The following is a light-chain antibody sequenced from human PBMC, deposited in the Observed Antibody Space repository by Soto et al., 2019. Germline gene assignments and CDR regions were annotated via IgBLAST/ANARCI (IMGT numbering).Light chain of an antibody. Sequence: QSALTQPPSASGSPGQSVTISCTGSSRDVGGYNFVSWYQQHPGKAPKLIIYEVNTRPSGVPDRFSGSKSGNTASLTVSGLQAEDEADYYCSSYADTNNLLFGGGTKLTVL. CDR3: SSYADTNNLL. V-gene: IGLV2-8*01. CDR2: EVN. CDR1: SRDVGGYNF. J-gene: IGLJ2*01.